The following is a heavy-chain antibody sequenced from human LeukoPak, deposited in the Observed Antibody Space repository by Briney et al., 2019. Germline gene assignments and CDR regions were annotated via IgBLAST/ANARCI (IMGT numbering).Heavy chain of an antibody. CDR3: AKDMRRFGEDAFDI. Sequence: GGSLRLSCAASGFTSSSYAMSWVRQAPGKGLEWVSLISGDGGSTYYADSVKGRFTISRDNSKNSLYLQMNSLRTEDTALYYCAKDMRRFGEDAFDIWGQGTMVTVSS. CDR1: GFTSSSYA. D-gene: IGHD3-10*01. V-gene: IGHV3-43*02. J-gene: IGHJ3*02. CDR2: ISGDGGST.